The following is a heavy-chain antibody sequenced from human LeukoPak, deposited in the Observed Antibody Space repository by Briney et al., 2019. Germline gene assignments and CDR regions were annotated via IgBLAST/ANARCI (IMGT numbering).Heavy chain of an antibody. CDR3: ASTVRCSGGSCPH. D-gene: IGHD2-15*01. J-gene: IGHJ4*02. CDR2: ISSSSSTI. V-gene: IGHV3-48*02. Sequence: GSLRLSCAASGFTFSSYSMNWVRQAPGKGLEWVSYISSSSSTIYYADSVKGRFTISRDNAKNSLYLQMNSLRDEDTAVYYCASTVRCSGGSCPHWGQGTLVTVTS. CDR1: GFTFSSYS.